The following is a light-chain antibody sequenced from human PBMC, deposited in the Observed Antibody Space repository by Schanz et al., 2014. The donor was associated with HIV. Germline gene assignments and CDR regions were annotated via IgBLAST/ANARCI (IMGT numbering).Light chain of an antibody. J-gene: IGKJ1*01. CDR2: ATS. CDR1: QSVGFLP. CDR3: QQYGSPPWT. Sequence: EIVLTQSPGSLSLSPGERATLSCRALQSVGFLPLSFFQHRRGQAPRLLIYATSFRATGVPDRFSGSGSGTDFTLTINRMEPEDYAVYYCQQYGSPPWTFGQGTKVEI. V-gene: IGKV3-20*01.